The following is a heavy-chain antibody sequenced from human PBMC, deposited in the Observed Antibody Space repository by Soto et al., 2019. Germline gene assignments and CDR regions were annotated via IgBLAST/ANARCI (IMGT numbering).Heavy chain of an antibody. CDR3: ARDAAVPGESDRFDY. D-gene: IGHD6-19*01. CDR1: GDSVTSNVW. Sequence: SETLSLTCTVSGDSVTSNVWWSWVRQPPGKGLEWIGEAYHNGLTDYNPSLKSRVTMSVDTTKNEFSLKLTSLTAADTAIYYCARDAAVPGESDRFDYWGQGTLVTVSS. V-gene: IGHV4-4*02. CDR2: AYHNGLT. J-gene: IGHJ4*02.